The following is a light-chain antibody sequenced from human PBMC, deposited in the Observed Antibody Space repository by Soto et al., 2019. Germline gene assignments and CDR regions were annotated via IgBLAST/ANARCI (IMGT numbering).Light chain of an antibody. J-gene: IGLJ2*01. CDR2: SNT. Sequence: QAVVTQPPSASGMPGQRVTISCFGIISNFGTNTVNWYQQLPGTAPRLLIYSNTQRPSGVPDRFSGSKSGTSASLAISGLQSEDEADYHCAAWDDSLNGVVFGGGTKLTVL. V-gene: IGLV1-44*01. CDR3: AAWDDSLNGVV. CDR1: ISNFGTNT.